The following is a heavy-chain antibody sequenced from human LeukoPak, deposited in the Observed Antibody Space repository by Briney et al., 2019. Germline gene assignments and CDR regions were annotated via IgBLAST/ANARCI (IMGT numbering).Heavy chain of an antibody. V-gene: IGHV3-33*01. J-gene: IGHJ4*02. CDR3: AGDGGIAAAGTPADFDY. D-gene: IGHD6-13*01. CDR2: IWYDGSNK. Sequence: GGSLRLSCAASGFTFSSYGMHWVRQAPGKGLEWVAVIWYDGSNKYYADSVKGRFTISRDNSKNTLYLQMNSLRAEDTAVYYCAGDGGIAAAGTPADFDYWGQGTLVTVSS. CDR1: GFTFSSYG.